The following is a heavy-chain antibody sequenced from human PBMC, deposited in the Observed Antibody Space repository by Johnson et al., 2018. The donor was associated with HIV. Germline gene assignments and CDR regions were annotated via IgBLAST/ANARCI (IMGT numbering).Heavy chain of an antibody. D-gene: IGHD3-22*01. V-gene: IGHV3-30*18. CDR2: ISFDGNLK. CDR1: GLDFSNFG. J-gene: IGHJ3*02. CDR3: AKVLTHYYDSSGYYYNAFDI. Sequence: QVQLVESGGGVVQPGKSLTLSCVVSGLDFSNFGIHWVRQAPGKGPEWVAVISFDGNLKKYADSVKGRFTISRDNAKNSLYLQMNSLRAEDTALYYCAKVLTHYYDSSGYYYNAFDIWGHGTTVTVSS.